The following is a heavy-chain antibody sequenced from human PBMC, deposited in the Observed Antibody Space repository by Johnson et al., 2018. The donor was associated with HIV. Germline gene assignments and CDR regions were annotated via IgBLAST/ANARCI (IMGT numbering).Heavy chain of an antibody. Sequence: VQLVESGGGVVQPGRSLRLSCVVSGFTFSSYDMHWVRQATGKGLEWVSAIGTAGDTYYPGSVKGRFTISRENAKNSLYLQMTSLRAGDTAVYYCARLYCSGGSCYDSDAFDIWGQGTMVTVSS. D-gene: IGHD2-15*01. J-gene: IGHJ3*02. CDR1: GFTFSSYD. CDR3: ARLYCSGGSCYDSDAFDI. CDR2: IGTAGDT. V-gene: IGHV3-13*01.